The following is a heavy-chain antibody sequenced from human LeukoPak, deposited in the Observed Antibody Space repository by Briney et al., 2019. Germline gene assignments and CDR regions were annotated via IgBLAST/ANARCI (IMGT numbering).Heavy chain of an antibody. CDR2: IYNSGST. J-gene: IGHJ4*02. D-gene: IGHD3-10*01. V-gene: IGHV4-61*02. CDR1: GGSISRGSYY. Sequence: SETLSLTCVVSGGSISRGSYYWHWIRQPAGKGLEWMGRIYNSGSTNYNPSLKSRVTISADMSRNQLSLQLTSVTAADTAVYYCARQTFGVLYLDSWGQGTLVIVSS. CDR3: ARQTFGVLYLDS.